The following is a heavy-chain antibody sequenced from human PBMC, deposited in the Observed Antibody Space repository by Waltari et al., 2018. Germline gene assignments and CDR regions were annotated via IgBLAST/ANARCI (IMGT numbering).Heavy chain of an antibody. D-gene: IGHD3-16*01. Sequence: QVLLVQSGAEVKKTGSSVKVSCKASGGTPSVYSLPWVRQATGQGLEWVGGLITILGEIDHEQKFQGRVSITTDESTDTAYMELNSLTNEDTGVYYCARGEYNFAWGCSWDVWGKGTTVTVSS. CDR2: LITILGEI. CDR1: GGTPSVYS. J-gene: IGHJ6*04. V-gene: IGHV1-69*05. CDR3: ARGEYNFAWGCSWDV.